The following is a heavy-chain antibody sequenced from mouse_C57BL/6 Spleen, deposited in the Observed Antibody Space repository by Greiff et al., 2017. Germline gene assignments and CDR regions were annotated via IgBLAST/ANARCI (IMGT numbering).Heavy chain of an antibody. CDR3: ARSDYYGGSCSCYFDV. CDR1: GYAFSSSW. CDR2: IYPGDGDT. Sequence: QVQLQQSGPELVKPGASVKISCKASGYAFSSSWMNWVKQRPGKGLEWIGRIYPGDGDTNYNGKFKGKATLTADKSSSTAYMQLSSLTSEDSAVYFCARSDYYGGSCSCYFDVWGTGTTVTVSS. D-gene: IGHD1-1*01. J-gene: IGHJ1*03. V-gene: IGHV1-82*01.